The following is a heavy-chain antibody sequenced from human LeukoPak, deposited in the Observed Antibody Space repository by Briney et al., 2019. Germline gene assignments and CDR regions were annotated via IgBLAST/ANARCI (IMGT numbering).Heavy chain of an antibody. CDR2: INGDGRTT. CDR3: TRGGTYSSSSFDY. V-gene: IGHV3-74*01. CDR1: GFTFSSYW. J-gene: IGHJ4*02. Sequence: GGSLRLFCAASGFTFSSYWMHWVRHAPGKGLVWVSRINGDGRTTAYADSVKGRFTISRDNAKNTLYLQMNSLRAEDTAVYYCTRGGTYSSSSFDYWGQGTLVSVSS. D-gene: IGHD6-6*01.